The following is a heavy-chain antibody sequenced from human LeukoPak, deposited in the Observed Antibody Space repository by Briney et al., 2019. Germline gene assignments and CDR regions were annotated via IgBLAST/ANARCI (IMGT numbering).Heavy chain of an antibody. CDR2: ISAYNGNT. CDR1: GYTFTSYG. J-gene: IGHJ4*02. V-gene: IGHV1-18*01. Sequence: GASVKVSCKASGYTFTSYGISWVRQAPGQGLEWMGWISAYNGNTNYARKLQGRVTMTTDTSTNTAYMELRSLRSDDTAVYYCARDRAPSYYYDSSDYSRLFDYWGQGTLVTVSS. CDR3: ARDRAPSYYYDSSDYSRLFDY. D-gene: IGHD3-22*01.